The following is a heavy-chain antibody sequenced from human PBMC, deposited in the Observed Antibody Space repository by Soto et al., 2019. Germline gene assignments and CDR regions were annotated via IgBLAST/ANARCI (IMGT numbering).Heavy chain of an antibody. D-gene: IGHD2-21*01. CDR3: ARLGAYYQALDP. J-gene: IGHJ5*02. CDR1: GGSFSPNY. CDR2: IYYGGTT. V-gene: IGHV4-59*12. Sequence: QVQLQESGPGLVKPSETLSLTCRLSGGSFSPNYWGWFRQSPGKGLEWVGYIYYGGTTGYNPSLKSRVTISLETSKRHFSLRLSSVTAAAAAVYYCARLGAYYQALDPWGPGTLVTVSS.